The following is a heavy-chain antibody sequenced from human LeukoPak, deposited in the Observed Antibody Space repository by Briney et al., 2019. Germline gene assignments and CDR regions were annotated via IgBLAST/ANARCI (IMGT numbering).Heavy chain of an antibody. D-gene: IGHD2-15*01. J-gene: IGHJ3*02. CDR1: GFTFSSYG. V-gene: IGHV3-33*06. CDR2: IWYDGSNK. CDR3: ANGYCSGGSCSYDAFDI. Sequence: GGSLRLSCAASGFTFSSYGMHWVRQAPGKGLEWVAVIWYDGSNKYYADSVKGRFTISRDNSKNTLYLQMNSLRAEDTAAYYCANGYCSGGSCSYDAFDIWGQGTMVTVSS.